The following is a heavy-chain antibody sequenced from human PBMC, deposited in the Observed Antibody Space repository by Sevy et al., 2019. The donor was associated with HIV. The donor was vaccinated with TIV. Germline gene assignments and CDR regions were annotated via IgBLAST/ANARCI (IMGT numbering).Heavy chain of an antibody. CDR2: ISWNSGSI. V-gene: IGHV3-9*01. Sequence: GGSLRLSCAASGFTFDDYAMHWVRQAPGKGLEWVSGISWNSGSIGYADSVKGRFTISRVNAKNSLYLQMNSLRAEDTALYYCAKEVAKGNWFDPWGQGTLVTVSS. CDR3: AKEVAKGNWFDP. J-gene: IGHJ5*02. CDR1: GFTFDDYA.